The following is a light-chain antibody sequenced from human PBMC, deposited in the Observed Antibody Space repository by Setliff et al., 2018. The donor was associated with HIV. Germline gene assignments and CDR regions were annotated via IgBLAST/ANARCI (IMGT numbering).Light chain of an antibody. CDR1: SSNIGAGYD. CDR2: GKN. J-gene: IGLJ3*02. Sequence: QSVLTQPPSVSGAPGQMVTISCTGSSSNIGAGYDVHWYQHLPGTDPKLLIYGKNNRPSGVPDRFSGSKSVTSASLALTGLQPEDEADYYCQSYATSLTVWVFGGGTKVTVL. CDR3: QSYATSLTVWV. V-gene: IGLV1-40*01.